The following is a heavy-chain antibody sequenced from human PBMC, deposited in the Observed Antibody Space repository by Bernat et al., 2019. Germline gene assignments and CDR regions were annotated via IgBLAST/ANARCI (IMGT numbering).Heavy chain of an antibody. CDR3: AHIGWLPLTLDY. CDR2: IYWDDDK. CDR1: GFSLSTSGVG. Sequence: QITLKESGPTLVKPTQTLTLTCTFSGFSLSTSGVGVGWIRQPPGKALEWLALIYWDDDKRYSPSLKSRLTITKDTSKNQVVLTMTNMDPVDTATYYGAHIGWLPLTLDYWGQGTLVTVSS. D-gene: IGHD5-24*01. V-gene: IGHV2-5*02. J-gene: IGHJ4*02.